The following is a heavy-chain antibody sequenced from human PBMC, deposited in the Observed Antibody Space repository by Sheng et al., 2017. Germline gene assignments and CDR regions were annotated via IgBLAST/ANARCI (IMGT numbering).Heavy chain of an antibody. J-gene: IGHJ4*02. CDR3: ARVFPRGSWYVPTPFFDY. D-gene: IGHD6-13*01. CDR2: INHSGST. Sequence: QVQLQQWGAGLLKPSETLSLTCAVYGGSFSGYYWSWIRQPPGKGLEWIGEINHSGSTNYNPSLKSRVTISVDTSKNQFSLKLSSVTAADTAVYYCARVFPRGSWYVPTPFFDYWGQGTLVTVSS. V-gene: IGHV4-34*01. CDR1: GGSFSGYY.